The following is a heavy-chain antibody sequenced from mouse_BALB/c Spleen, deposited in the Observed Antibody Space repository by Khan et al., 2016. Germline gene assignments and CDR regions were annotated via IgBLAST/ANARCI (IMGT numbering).Heavy chain of an antibody. Sequence: VQLKQSGAELVKPGASVKLSCTVSGFNIKDTYMYWVKQRPEQGLEWIGRIDPANGNSKYDPKFPGKTTITADTSSNTAYLQLSSLTSEDTAVYYCARDYYGSRWYFDVWGAGTTVTVSS. CDR1: GFNIKDTY. CDR2: IDPANGNS. D-gene: IGHD1-1*01. CDR3: ARDYYGSRWYFDV. V-gene: IGHV14-3*02. J-gene: IGHJ1*01.